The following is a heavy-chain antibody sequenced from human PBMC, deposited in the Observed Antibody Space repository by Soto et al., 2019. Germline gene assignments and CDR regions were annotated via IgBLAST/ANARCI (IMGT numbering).Heavy chain of an antibody. Sequence: SETLSLTCAVSGGSISSGGYSWSWIRQPPGKGLEWTGYIYHSGSTYYNPSLKSRVTISVDRSKNQFSLKLSSVTAADTAVYYCARNSGYSYGYGFDYWGQGTLVTVSS. J-gene: IGHJ4*02. CDR3: ARNSGYSYGYGFDY. V-gene: IGHV4-30-2*01. CDR1: GGSISSGGYS. D-gene: IGHD5-18*01. CDR2: IYHSGST.